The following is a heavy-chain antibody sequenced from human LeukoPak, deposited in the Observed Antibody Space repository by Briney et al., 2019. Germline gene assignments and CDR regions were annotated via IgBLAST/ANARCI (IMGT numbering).Heavy chain of an antibody. J-gene: IGHJ4*02. CDR3: ARDIAPASGWLQGGDLY. D-gene: IGHD5-24*01. CDR1: GFTFSSYW. V-gene: IGHV3-21*01. Sequence: TGGSLRLSCAASGFTFSSYWMSWVRQAPGKGLEWVSSISSSSSYIYYADSVKGRFTISRDNAKNSLYLQMNSLRAEDTAVYYCARDIAPASGWLQGGDLYWGQGTLVTVSS. CDR2: ISSSSSYI.